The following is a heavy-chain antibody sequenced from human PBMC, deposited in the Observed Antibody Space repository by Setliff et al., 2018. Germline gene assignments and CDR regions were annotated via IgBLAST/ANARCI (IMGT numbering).Heavy chain of an antibody. D-gene: IGHD1-1*01. CDR1: GYPFTGYY. CDR2: INPNTGAA. Sequence: GASVKVSCKAFGYPFTGYYYNHWVRQAPGQGPEWMGWINPNTGAAKYAQQFQGRVTMTRDMSLRTVYLDLSGLTSADTAVYYCTRDPTGSNFYNFQFYMDVWGKGTTVTVSS. CDR3: TRDPTGSNFYNFQFYMDV. J-gene: IGHJ6*03. V-gene: IGHV1-2*02.